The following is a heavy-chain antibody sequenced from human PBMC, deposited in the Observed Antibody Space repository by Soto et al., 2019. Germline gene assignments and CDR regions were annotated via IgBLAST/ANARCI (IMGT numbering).Heavy chain of an antibody. D-gene: IGHD3-22*01. CDR1: GGSNSSSSYY. V-gene: IGHV4-39*01. CDR2: IYYSGST. CDR3: ARQEDDSSGQDAFDI. Sequence: QLQLQESGPGLVKPSETLSLTCTVSGGSNSSSSYYWGWIRQPPGKGLEWIGSIYYSGSTYYNPSLKSRVTISVDTSKNQFSLKLSSVTAADTAVYYCARQEDDSSGQDAFDIWGQGTMVTVSS. J-gene: IGHJ3*02.